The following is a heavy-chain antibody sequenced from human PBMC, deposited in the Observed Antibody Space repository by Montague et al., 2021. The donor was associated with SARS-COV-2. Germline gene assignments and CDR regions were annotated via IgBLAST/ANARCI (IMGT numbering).Heavy chain of an antibody. CDR2: IDWDDDK. D-gene: IGHD3-9*01. CDR3: ARTYYDILPNLYYFDY. CDR1: GFSLSTSGMC. V-gene: IGHV2-70*01. Sequence: PALVKPTQTLTLTYTFSGFSLSTSGMCVSWIHQPPGKALEWLALIDWDDDKYYSTSLKTRLTISKDTSKNQVVLTMTNMDPVDTATYYCARTYYDILPNLYYFDYWGQGTLVTVSS. J-gene: IGHJ4*02.